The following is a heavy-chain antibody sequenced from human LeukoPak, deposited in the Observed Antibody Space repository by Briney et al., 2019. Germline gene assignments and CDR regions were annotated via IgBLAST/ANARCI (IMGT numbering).Heavy chain of an antibody. CDR1: GGSISGYY. D-gene: IGHD3-10*01. J-gene: IGHJ1*01. CDR2: IYYTGST. CDR3: ARDGWFGEPR. V-gene: IGHV4-59*01. Sequence: SETLSLXCTVSGGSISGYYWSWIRQPPGKGLEWIGYIYYTGSTNYNPSLKSRVTILVDTSKNQFSLKLSSVTAADTAVYYCARDGWFGEPRWGQGTLVTVSS.